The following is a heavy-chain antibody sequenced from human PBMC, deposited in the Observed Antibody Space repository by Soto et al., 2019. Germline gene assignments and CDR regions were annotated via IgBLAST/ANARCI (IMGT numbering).Heavy chain of an antibody. D-gene: IGHD2-21*01. V-gene: IGHV1-3*01. CDR2: INAGNGNT. J-gene: IGHJ4*02. Sequence: GASVKVSCKASGYTFTSYAMHWVRQAPGQRLEWMGWINAGNGNTKYSQKFQGRVTITRDTSASTAYMELSSLRSEDTAVYYCARASGYIAHYFDYWGQGTLVTVSS. CDR3: ARASGYIAHYFDY. CDR1: GYTFTSYA.